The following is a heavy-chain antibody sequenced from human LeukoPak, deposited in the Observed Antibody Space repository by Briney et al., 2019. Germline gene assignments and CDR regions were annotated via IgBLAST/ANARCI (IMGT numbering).Heavy chain of an antibody. D-gene: IGHD3-22*01. J-gene: IGHJ4*02. V-gene: IGHV3-33*01. CDR3: ARAKGVSTGYRPTDY. CDR2: LWYDGSNR. CDR1: GFTFSSSG. Sequence: GGSLRLSCAASGFTFSSSGMHWVRQAPGKGLEWVAVLWYDGSNRYYADPVKGRFTVSRDNSKNTLYLQMNSLRAEDTAVYYCARAKGVSTGYRPTDYWGQGTLVTVSS.